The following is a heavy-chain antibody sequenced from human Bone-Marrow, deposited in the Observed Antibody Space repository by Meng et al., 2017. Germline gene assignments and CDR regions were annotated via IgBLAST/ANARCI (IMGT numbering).Heavy chain of an antibody. CDR1: GFTVSSNY. J-gene: IGHJ3*02. CDR3: ARPYYDSNGYYCAFDI. Sequence: GESLKISCAASGFTVSSNYMSWVRQAPGKGLEWVSVIYSGGSTYYADSAKGRFTISRDNAKNSLYLEMTSLRAEDSAVYYCARPYYDSNGYYCAFDIWGQGTMVTVSS. CDR2: IYSGGST. V-gene: IGHV3-53*01. D-gene: IGHD3-22*01.